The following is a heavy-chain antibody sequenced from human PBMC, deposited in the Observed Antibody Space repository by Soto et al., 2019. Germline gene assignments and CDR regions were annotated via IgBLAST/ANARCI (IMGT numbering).Heavy chain of an antibody. CDR3: ARRLYYDSSGFEGGGMDV. J-gene: IGHJ6*02. CDR2: IFYSGTT. D-gene: IGHD3-22*01. CDR1: GGSISSYY. Sequence: SETLSLTCTVSGGSISSYYWSWIRQPPGKGLEWIGCIFYSGTTKYNPSLKSRVTISVDTSKNQFSLKLSSVTAADTAVYYCARRLYYDSSGFEGGGMDVWGQGTTVTVSS. V-gene: IGHV4-59*08.